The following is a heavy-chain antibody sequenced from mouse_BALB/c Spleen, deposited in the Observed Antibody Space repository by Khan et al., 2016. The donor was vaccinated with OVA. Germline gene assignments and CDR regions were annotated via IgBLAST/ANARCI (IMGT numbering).Heavy chain of an antibody. CDR1: GYTFTSYW. Sequence: QVQLQQSGAELAKPGASVKMSCKASGYTFTSYWMHWIKQRPGQGLEWFGYINPTSGYTDYNQKFKDKATLTADKSSSTAYMQLSSLTSDDSAVYYCSRDRIDYWGQGTALTVSS. J-gene: IGHJ2*01. CDR2: INPTSGYT. V-gene: IGHV1-7*01. CDR3: SRDRIDY.